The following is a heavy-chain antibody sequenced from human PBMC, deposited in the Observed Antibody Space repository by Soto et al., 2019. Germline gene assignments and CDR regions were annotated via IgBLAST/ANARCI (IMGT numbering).Heavy chain of an antibody. CDR1: GFTFSTYA. CDR2: ISNSGINT. D-gene: IGHD6-13*01. J-gene: IGHJ4*02. CDR3: AKDTGSSSWPLYFDY. Sequence: DVELLESGGGLVQPGGSLRLSCATSGFTFSTYAMSWVRQPPGKGLEWVSAISNSGINTYYADSVRGRFTITRDNSRNTLELQMTSLRAEDTAVYYCAKDTGSSSWPLYFDYWGQGTLVTVSS. V-gene: IGHV3-23*01.